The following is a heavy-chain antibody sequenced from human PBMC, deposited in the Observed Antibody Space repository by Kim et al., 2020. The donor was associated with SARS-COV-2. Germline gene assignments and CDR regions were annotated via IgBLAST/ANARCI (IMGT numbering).Heavy chain of an antibody. J-gene: IGHJ4*02. CDR3: AGGGGGYGDDPFDY. D-gene: IGHD5-12*01. V-gene: IGHV1-8*01. Sequence: AQKFQGRVTMTRNTSISTAYMELGSLRSEDTAVYYCAGGGGGYGDDPFDYWGQGTLVTVSS.